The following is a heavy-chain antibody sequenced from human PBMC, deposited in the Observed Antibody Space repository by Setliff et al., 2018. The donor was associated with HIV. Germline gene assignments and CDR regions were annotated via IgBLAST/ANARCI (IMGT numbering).Heavy chain of an antibody. Sequence: LRLSCAASGFTFTAYNMAWVRQAPGKGLEWISAISPNGDITYYAASVQGRFTISRDNSKNTVYLQMSSLIAEDTALYYCANYGDYWGQGTLVTVSS. CDR1: GFTFTAYN. V-gene: IGHV3-23*01. D-gene: IGHD4-17*01. J-gene: IGHJ4*02. CDR3: ANYGDY. CDR2: ISPNGDIT.